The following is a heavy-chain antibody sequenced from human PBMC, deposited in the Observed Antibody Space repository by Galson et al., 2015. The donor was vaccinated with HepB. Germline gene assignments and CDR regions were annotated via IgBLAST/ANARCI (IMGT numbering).Heavy chain of an antibody. CDR3: VRDRTYKGGNFFDS. V-gene: IGHV3-7*03. CDR1: GFSFSDYW. D-gene: IGHD3-10*01. Sequence: SLRLSCAASGFSFSDYWMSWIRQAPGKRPEWVANIRYDEYEYYYADFVKGRFTISRDNAGNSVFLQMSSLRRDDTAIYYCVRDRTYKGGNFFDSWGQGTLVTVSS. CDR2: IRYDEYEY. J-gene: IGHJ4*02.